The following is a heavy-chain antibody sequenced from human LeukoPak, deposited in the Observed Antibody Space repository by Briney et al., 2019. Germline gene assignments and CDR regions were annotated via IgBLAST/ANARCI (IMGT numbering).Heavy chain of an antibody. D-gene: IGHD3-3*01. CDR3: ARGGGYDFWSGYGTYYFDY. CDR2: IYTSGST. J-gene: IGHJ4*02. Sequence: SETLSLTCTVSGGSISSYYWSWIRQPAGKGLEWIGRIYTSGSTNYNPSLKSRVTMSVDTSKNQFSLKLSSVTAADTAVYYCARGGGYDFWSGYGTYYFDYWGQGTLVTVSS. CDR1: GGSISSYY. V-gene: IGHV4-4*07.